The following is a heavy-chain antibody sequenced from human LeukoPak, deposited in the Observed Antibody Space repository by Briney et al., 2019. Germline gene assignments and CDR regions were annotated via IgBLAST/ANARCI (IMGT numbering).Heavy chain of an antibody. CDR2: IKSKSDGGTT. J-gene: IGHJ4*02. D-gene: IGHD6-13*01. V-gene: IGHV3-15*01. CDR1: EFTLNNAW. Sequence: PGGSLRLSCAASEFTLNNAWMSWVRQAPGEGLEWVGRIKSKSDGGTTDYAAPVKGRFTVSRDDSKNTLYLQMNSLNTDDAAVYYCTALLFGSSWYERWGQGTLVTVSS. CDR3: TALLFGSSWYER.